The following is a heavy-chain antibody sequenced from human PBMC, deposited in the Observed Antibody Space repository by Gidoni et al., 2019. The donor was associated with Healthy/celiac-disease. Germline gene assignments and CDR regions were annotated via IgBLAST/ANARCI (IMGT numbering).Heavy chain of an antibody. Sequence: EVQLVESGGGLVQPGGSLRLSCAASGFTVSSKYMSWVRQAPGKGLEWVSVIYSGGSTYYADSVKGRFTISRHNSKNTLYLQMNSLRAEDTAVYYCAREVERYYFDYWGQGTLVTVSS. J-gene: IGHJ4*02. CDR2: IYSGGST. CDR3: AREVERYYFDY. V-gene: IGHV3-53*04. CDR1: GFTVSSKY.